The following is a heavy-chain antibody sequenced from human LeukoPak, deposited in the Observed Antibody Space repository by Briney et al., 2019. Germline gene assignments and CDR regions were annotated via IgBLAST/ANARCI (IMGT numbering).Heavy chain of an antibody. CDR2: FDPENGET. J-gene: IGHJ1*01. CDR3: ATDGLSGRPAFQH. D-gene: IGHD2-15*01. Sequence: ASVKVSCKVSGYTLTELSMHWVRQAPGKGLEWMGGFDPENGETIYAQKFQGRVTMTEDTSTDTAYMELSSLRSEDTAVYYSATDGLSGRPAFQHWGQGTLVTVSS. V-gene: IGHV1-24*01. CDR1: GYTLTELS.